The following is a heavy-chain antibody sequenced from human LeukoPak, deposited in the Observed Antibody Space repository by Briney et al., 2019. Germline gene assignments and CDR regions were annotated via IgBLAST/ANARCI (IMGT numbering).Heavy chain of an antibody. Sequence: SETLSLTCTVSGGYISSGDYYLSWIRQPPGNALEWLWYIYYSGSTYYNPSLKSRVTISVDTSKNQFSLKLSSVTAADTAVYYCALNYDFWSGYNSTYYYYYYMDVWGKGTTVTVSS. CDR2: IYYSGST. CDR1: GGYISSGDYY. J-gene: IGHJ6*03. V-gene: IGHV4-30-4*08. D-gene: IGHD3-3*01. CDR3: ALNYDFWSGYNSTYYYYYYMDV.